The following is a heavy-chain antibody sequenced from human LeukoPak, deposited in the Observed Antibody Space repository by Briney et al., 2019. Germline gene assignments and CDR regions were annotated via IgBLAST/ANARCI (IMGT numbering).Heavy chain of an antibody. CDR3: ARDMTTVTTAYFQH. CDR1: GFTFSSYE. Sequence: PGGSLRLSCAASGFTFSSYEMNWVRQAPGKGLEWVSYISTSASTIYYADSVKGRFTISRDNAKNSLYLQMNGLRAEDTAVYYCARDMTTVTTAYFQHWGQGTLVTVSS. CDR2: ISTSASTI. D-gene: IGHD4-17*01. J-gene: IGHJ1*01. V-gene: IGHV3-48*03.